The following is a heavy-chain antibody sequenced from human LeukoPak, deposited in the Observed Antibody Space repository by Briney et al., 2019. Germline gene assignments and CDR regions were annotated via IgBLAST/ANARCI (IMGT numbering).Heavy chain of an antibody. Sequence: GGSLRLSCAASGFTFSSYGMHWVRQAPGKGLEWVAFIRYDGSNKYYADSVKGRFTISRDNSKNTLYLQMNSLRAEDTAVYYCFLVRGYVNWFDPWGQGTLVTVSS. CDR3: FLVRGYVNWFDP. CDR1: GFTFSSYG. CDR2: IRYDGSNK. V-gene: IGHV3-30*02. J-gene: IGHJ5*02. D-gene: IGHD3-10*01.